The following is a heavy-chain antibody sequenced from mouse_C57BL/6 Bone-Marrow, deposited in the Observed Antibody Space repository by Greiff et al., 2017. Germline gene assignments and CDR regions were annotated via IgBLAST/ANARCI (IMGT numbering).Heavy chain of an antibody. D-gene: IGHD1-1*01. Sequence: QVQLQQSGAELARPGASVKLSCKASGYTFTSYGISWVKQRTGQGLEWIGEIYPRSGNTYYNEKFKGKATLTADKSSSTAYMELRSLTSDDSTVYFCAITTVVDYAMDYWGQGTSVTVSA. J-gene: IGHJ4*01. CDR3: AITTVVDYAMDY. CDR2: IYPRSGNT. CDR1: GYTFTSYG. V-gene: IGHV1-81*01.